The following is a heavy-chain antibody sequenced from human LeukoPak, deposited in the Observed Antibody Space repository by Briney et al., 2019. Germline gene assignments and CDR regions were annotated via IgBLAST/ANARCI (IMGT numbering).Heavy chain of an antibody. CDR1: GFTFSSYV. CDR2: ISASGLST. J-gene: IGHJ4*01. D-gene: IGHD6-19*01. CDR3: AKGFSSGWYYRAFDY. Sequence: PGGSLRLSCATSGFTFSSYVMSWVRQAPGKGLQWVSSISASGLSTYYADSVKGRFTISGDNSKNTLYLQLNSLRAEDTAIYYCAKGFSSGWYYRAFDYWRQGPLVTVSS. V-gene: IGHV3-23*01.